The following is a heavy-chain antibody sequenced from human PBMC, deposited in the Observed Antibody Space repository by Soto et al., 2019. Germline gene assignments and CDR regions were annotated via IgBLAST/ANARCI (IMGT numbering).Heavy chain of an antibody. D-gene: IGHD1-26*01. V-gene: IGHV3-9*01. J-gene: IGHJ6*02. Sequence: EVQLVESGGGLVQPGRSLRLSCAASGFSFEDYAMHWVRQGPGKGLEWVSGISWNSGTISYADSVKGRFTISRDNAKNSLYLQMNSLRPEDTALYYCAKDMESYTYYFYAMDVWGQGTTVTVSS. CDR1: GFSFEDYA. CDR3: AKDMESYTYYFYAMDV. CDR2: ISWNSGTI.